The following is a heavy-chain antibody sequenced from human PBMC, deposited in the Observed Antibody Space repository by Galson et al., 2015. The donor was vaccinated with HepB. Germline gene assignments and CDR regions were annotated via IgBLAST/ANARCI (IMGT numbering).Heavy chain of an antibody. CDR1: GGSISSSSYY. J-gene: IGHJ2*01. CDR3: ARTIGAVAAYYWYFDL. CDR2: IYYSGST. V-gene: IGHV4-39*01. D-gene: IGHD6-19*01. Sequence: SETLSLTCTVSGGSISSSSYYWGWIRQPPGKGLEWIGSIYYSGSTYYNPSLKSRVTISVDTSKNQFSLKLSSVTAADTAVYYCARTIGAVAAYYWYFDLWGRGTLVTVSS.